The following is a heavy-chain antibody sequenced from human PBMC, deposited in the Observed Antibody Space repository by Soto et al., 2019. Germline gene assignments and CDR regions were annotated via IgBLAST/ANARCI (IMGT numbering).Heavy chain of an antibody. V-gene: IGHV3-23*01. Sequence: GVSMRLSCAASGFTFSSYAMSCVRQAPGKGLEWVSAISGSGGSTYYADSVKGRFTISRDNSKNTLYLQMNSLRAEDTAVYYCAKDLGPYDILTGLFDYWGQGTLVNVSS. D-gene: IGHD3-9*01. CDR2: ISGSGGST. CDR1: GFTFSSYA. CDR3: AKDLGPYDILTGLFDY. J-gene: IGHJ4*02.